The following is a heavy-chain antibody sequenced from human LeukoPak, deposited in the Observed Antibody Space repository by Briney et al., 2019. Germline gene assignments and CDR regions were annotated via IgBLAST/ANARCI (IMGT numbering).Heavy chain of an antibody. D-gene: IGHD3-10*01. V-gene: IGHV4-34*01. CDR2: INHSGST. Sequence: PSETLSLTCAVSGGSFSGYYWSWIRQPPGKGLEWIGEINHSGSTNYNPSLKSRVTISVDTSKNQFSLKLSSVTAADTAVYYCARGRSSGSPYYYYGMDVWGQGTTVTVSS. CDR1: GGSFSGYY. J-gene: IGHJ6*02. CDR3: ARGRSSGSPYYYYGMDV.